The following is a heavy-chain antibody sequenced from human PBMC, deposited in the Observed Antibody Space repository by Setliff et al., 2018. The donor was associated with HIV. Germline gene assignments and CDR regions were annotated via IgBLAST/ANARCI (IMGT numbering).Heavy chain of an antibody. Sequence: PGGSLRLSCAASGFTFSAYWMSWVRQAPGKGLEWVANIRQDGDVKYYVDSLKGRFSISRDNAKNSLYLLMNSLRAEDTAVYYCARGDYYDRSFDYWGQGTLVTVSS. CDR1: GFTFSAYW. V-gene: IGHV3-7*03. J-gene: IGHJ4*02. D-gene: IGHD3-22*01. CDR2: IRQDGDVK. CDR3: ARGDYYDRSFDY.